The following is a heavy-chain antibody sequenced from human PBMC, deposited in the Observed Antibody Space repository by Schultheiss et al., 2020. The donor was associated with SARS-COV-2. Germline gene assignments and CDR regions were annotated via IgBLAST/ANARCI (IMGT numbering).Heavy chain of an antibody. CDR2: ISAYNGNT. D-gene: IGHD1-26*01. J-gene: IGHJ4*02. CDR3: AKDSFSGSYYFDS. V-gene: IGHV1-18*01. CDR1: GGTFSSYT. Sequence: ASVKVSCKASGGTFSSYTISWVRQAPGQGLEWMGWISAYNGNTNYAQKLQGRVTMTTDTSTSTAYMELRSLRAEDTALYYCAKDSFSGSYYFDSWGQGTLVTVSS.